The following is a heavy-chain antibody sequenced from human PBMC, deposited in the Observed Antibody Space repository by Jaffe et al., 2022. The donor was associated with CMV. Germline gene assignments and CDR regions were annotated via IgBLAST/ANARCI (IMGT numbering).Heavy chain of an antibody. CDR2: ISDDGRST. Sequence: EVQLVESGGGLVQPGGSLRLSCAASGFSFYTYWMHWVRQAPGKGLVWVSRISDDGRSTNYADSVKGRFTISRDNAKNTLYLQMNSLRGEDTAVYYCARTVQITVRNGLDYWGQGTLVTVSS. CDR3: ARTVQITVRNGLDY. V-gene: IGHV3-74*01. J-gene: IGHJ4*02. CDR1: GFSFYTYW. D-gene: IGHD4-17*01.